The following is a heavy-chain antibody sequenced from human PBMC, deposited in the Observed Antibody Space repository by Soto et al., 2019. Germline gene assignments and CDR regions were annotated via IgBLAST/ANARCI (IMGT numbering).Heavy chain of an antibody. Sequence: GGSLRLSCAASGFTFDDYAMHWVRQAPGKGLEWVSGISWNSGSIGYADSVKGRFTISRDNAKNSLYLQMNSLRAEDTALYYCAKADYGDYSLGTPFWFDPWGQGTLVTVSS. CDR3: AKADYGDYSLGTPFWFDP. J-gene: IGHJ5*02. V-gene: IGHV3-9*01. CDR1: GFTFDDYA. CDR2: ISWNSGSI. D-gene: IGHD4-17*01.